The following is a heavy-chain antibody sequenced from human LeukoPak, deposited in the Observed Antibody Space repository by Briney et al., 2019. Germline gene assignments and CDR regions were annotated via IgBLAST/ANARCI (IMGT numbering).Heavy chain of an antibody. D-gene: IGHD3-9*01. CDR2: INAGNGNT. Sequence: ASVKVSCKASGYTFTSYAMHWVRQAPGQRLEWMGWINAGNGNTKYSQKFQGRVTITRDTSASTAYMELSSLRSEDTAVYYCARGLLRYFDWLSPVDYWGQGTLVTVSS. V-gene: IGHV1-3*01. CDR3: ARGLLRYFDWLSPVDY. J-gene: IGHJ4*02. CDR1: GYTFTSYA.